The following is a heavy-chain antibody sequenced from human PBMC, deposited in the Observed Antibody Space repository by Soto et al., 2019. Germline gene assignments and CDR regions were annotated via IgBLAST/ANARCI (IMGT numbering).Heavy chain of an antibody. J-gene: IGHJ4*02. V-gene: IGHV4-59*08. CDR3: ARRYGPGFDY. CDR1: GGSISSYY. D-gene: IGHD4-17*01. CDR2: IYYSGST. Sequence: SETLSLTCTVSGGSISSYYWSWIRQPPGKGLEWIGYIYYSGSTNYSPSLKSRVTISVDTSKNQFSLKLSSVTAADTAVYYCARRYGPGFDYWGQGTLVTVSS.